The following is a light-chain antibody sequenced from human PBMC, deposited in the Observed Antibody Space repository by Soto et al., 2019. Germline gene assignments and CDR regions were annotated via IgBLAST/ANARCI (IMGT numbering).Light chain of an antibody. V-gene: IGKV1-17*01. J-gene: IGKJ1*01. CDR2: AAS. CDR1: QGIRND. CDR3: LQHNTYPWT. Sequence: DIQMTQSPSSLSASVGDRVTITCRASQGIRNDLDWYQQKPGKAPKRLIYAASSVQSGVPSRFSGSGSATEFNLPISSLQPEDFVTYYYLQHNTYPWTFGQGTKVEIK.